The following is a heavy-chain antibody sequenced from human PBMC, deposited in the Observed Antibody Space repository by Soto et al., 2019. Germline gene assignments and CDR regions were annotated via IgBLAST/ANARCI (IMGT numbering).Heavy chain of an antibody. J-gene: IGHJ4*02. D-gene: IGHD4-17*01. CDR3: ARSSNGDYGYFDY. CDR1: SGSISSSNW. CDR2: IYHSGST. Sequence: SETLSLTCAVSSGSISSSNWWSWVRQPPGKGLEWIGEIYHSGSTNYNPSLKSRVTISVDKSKNQFSLKLSSVTAADTAVYYCARSSNGDYGYFDYWGQGTLVTVSS. V-gene: IGHV4-4*02.